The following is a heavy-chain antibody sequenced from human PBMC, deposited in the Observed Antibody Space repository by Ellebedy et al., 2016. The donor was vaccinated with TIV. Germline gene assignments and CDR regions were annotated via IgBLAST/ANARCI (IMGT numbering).Heavy chain of an antibody. CDR1: GGSISSSSYY. Sequence: SETLSLTCTVSGGSISSSSYYWGWIRQPPGKGLEWIGYIYYSGSTYYNPSLKSRVTISVDTSKNQFSLKLSSVTAADTAVYYCARDYSSGYNSFWFDPWGQGTLVTVSS. CDR3: ARDYSSGYNSFWFDP. CDR2: IYYSGST. D-gene: IGHD3-22*01. V-gene: IGHV4-39*07. J-gene: IGHJ5*02.